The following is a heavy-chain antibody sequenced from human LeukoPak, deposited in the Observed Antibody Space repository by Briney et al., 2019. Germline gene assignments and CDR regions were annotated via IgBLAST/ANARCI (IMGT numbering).Heavy chain of an antibody. J-gene: IGHJ4*02. V-gene: IGHV4-39*01. D-gene: IGHD2-15*01. CDR2: IYYSGST. CDR3: ARVVVVVAAIDY. Sequence: PSETLSLTCTVSGGSISSSSYYWGWLRQPPGKGLEWLGSIYYSGSTYYNPSLKSRVTISVDTSKNQFSLKLSSVTAADTAVYYCARVVVVVAAIDYWGQGTLVTVSS. CDR1: GGSISSSSYY.